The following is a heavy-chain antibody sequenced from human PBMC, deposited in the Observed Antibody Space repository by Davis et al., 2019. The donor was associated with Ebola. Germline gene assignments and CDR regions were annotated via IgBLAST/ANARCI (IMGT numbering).Heavy chain of an antibody. CDR3: ARHGDTIGKGLDY. Sequence: GESLKISCQASGYSFTNYWIGWVRQMPGKGLEWMGIFYPGDFDTRYSPSFEGQVPISAERSISTAYLQWSSLKASDSAFYYCARHGDTIGKGLDYWGQGTLVTVSS. CDR2: FYPGDFDT. V-gene: IGHV5-51*01. CDR1: GYSFTNYW. J-gene: IGHJ4*02. D-gene: IGHD3-16*01.